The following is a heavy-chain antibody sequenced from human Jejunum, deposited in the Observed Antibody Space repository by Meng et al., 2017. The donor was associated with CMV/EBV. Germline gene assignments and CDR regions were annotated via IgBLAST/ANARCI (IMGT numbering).Heavy chain of an antibody. V-gene: IGHV3-15*01. CDR3: ANLGPTPYFDS. CDR1: GFTFSTAW. J-gene: IGHJ4*02. CDR2: IRSKTDGGTV. D-gene: IGHD3-16*01. Sequence: ETGGGLVKPGRILRISVAASGFTFSTAWLSWFRQAPGKGLEWVGRIRSKTDGGTVDYAAPVKGRFTISRDDSKTTLYLEMISLNTEDTGVYYCANLGPTPYFDSWGQGTLVTVSS.